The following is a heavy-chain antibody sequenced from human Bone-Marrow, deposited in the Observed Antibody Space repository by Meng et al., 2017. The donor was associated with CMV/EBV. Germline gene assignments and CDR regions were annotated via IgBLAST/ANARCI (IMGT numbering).Heavy chain of an antibody. CDR1: GFTFSSYW. D-gene: IGHD6-13*01. Sequence: RLSCAASGFTFSSYWMRWVGRAPGKGLVWVSRINSDGSSTSYADSVKGRFTISRDNAKNTLYLQMNSLRAEDTAVYYCARVIAARPSWGQGTLVTVSS. J-gene: IGHJ5*02. CDR2: INSDGSST. V-gene: IGHV3-74*01. CDR3: ARVIAARPS.